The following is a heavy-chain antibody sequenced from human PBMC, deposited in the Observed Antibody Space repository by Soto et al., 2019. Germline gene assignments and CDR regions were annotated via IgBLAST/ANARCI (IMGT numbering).Heavy chain of an antibody. J-gene: IGHJ5*01. D-gene: IGHD2-2*01. CDR3: ARESRSDCRSATCYSWFDP. Sequence: SETLSLTCTVSGGSITSYYWSWLRQPAGKGLEWIGHIYPSGTTNYNPSLKRRITMSVDTSKTHFSLKLSSVTAADTAVYYCARESRSDCRSATCYSWFDPWGQGTLVTVSS. V-gene: IGHV4-4*07. CDR2: IYPSGTT. CDR1: GGSITSYY.